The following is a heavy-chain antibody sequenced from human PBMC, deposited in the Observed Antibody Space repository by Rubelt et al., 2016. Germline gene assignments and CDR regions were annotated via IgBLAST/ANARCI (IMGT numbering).Heavy chain of an antibody. CDR3: AHSEYTYGRFDY. J-gene: IGHJ4*02. CDR2: IYWDDDK. D-gene: IGHD5-18*01. V-gene: IGHV2-5*02. Sequence: QITLKESGPTVVKPTQTLTLTCTFSGFSLSASGVGVVWIRQPPGKALEWLALIYWDDDKRYSTSLKTRLTITKDTSENQVVLTMTDMDPVDTATYYCAHSEYTYGRFDYWGQGTLVTVSS. CDR1: GFSLSASGVG.